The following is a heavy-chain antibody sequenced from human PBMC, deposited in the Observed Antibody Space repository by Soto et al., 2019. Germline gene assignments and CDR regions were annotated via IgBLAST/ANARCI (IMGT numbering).Heavy chain of an antibody. J-gene: IGHJ4*02. CDR2: IYHSGST. CDR1: GDSIRSSSHY. D-gene: IGHD2-8*02. CDR3: ARDKITGLFDY. Sequence: SETLSLTCTVSGDSIRSSSHYWAWNRQPPGKGLEWIGYIYHSGSTYYNPSLKSRVTISVDRSKNQFSLKLSSVTAADTAVYYCARDKITGLFDYWGQGTLVTVSS. V-gene: IGHV4-39*07.